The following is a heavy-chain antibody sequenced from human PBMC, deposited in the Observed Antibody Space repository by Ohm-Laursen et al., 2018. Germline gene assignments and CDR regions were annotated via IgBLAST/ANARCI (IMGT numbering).Heavy chain of an antibody. D-gene: IGHD3-10*01. CDR1: GGSISSSSYY. CDR3: ARLEPLRYYGSGRPIDY. J-gene: IGHJ4*02. V-gene: IGHV4-39*01. CDR2: IYYSGST. Sequence: PGTLSLTCTVSGGSISSSSYYWGWIRQPPGKGLEWIGSIYYSGSTYYNPSLKSRVTISVDTSKNQFSLKLSSVAAADTAVYYCARLEPLRYYGSGRPIDYWGQGTLVTVSS.